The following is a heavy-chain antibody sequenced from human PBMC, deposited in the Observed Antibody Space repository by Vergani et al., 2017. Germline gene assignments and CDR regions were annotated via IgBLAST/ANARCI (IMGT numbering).Heavy chain of an antibody. Sequence: QVQLQESGPGLVKPSQTLSLTCTVSGGSISSGGYYWTWIRQHPGRGLEWIGYIYYSGSTYYSPSLKSRVTISLDTSKNQFSLKLTSVTAADPAVYYCARGSGWYFDYWGQGTLVTVSA. D-gene: IGHD6-19*01. CDR2: IYYSGST. CDR1: GGSISSGGYY. J-gene: IGHJ4*02. V-gene: IGHV4-31*03. CDR3: ARGSGWYFDY.